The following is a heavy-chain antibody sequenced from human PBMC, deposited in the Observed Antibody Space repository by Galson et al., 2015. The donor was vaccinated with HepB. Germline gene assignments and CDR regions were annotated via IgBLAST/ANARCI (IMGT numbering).Heavy chain of an antibody. D-gene: IGHD1-1*01. Sequence: SLRLSCAASGSTFSGFWMHWVRQVPGKGLVWVSRIKTDGSEANYADSVEGRFTISRDNAKNTLNLQMNNLRAEDTAVYFCVRDGHHWNFDCWGQGTLVAVSP. V-gene: IGHV3-74*01. CDR2: IKTDGSEA. CDR1: GSTFSGFW. J-gene: IGHJ4*02. CDR3: VRDGHHWNFDC.